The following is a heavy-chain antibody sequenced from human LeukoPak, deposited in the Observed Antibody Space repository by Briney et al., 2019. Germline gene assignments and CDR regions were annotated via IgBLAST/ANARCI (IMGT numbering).Heavy chain of an antibody. CDR1: GGSISSYY. CDR3: AGTSYSSGWPNWFDP. CDR2: ISYTGST. D-gene: IGHD6-19*01. V-gene: IGHV4-59*08. J-gene: IGHJ5*02. Sequence: SETLSLTCTVSGGSISSYYFSWIRQPPGKGLEWIGYISYTGSTNYNPSLKTRVTISLDTSKNQFSLNLSSVTAADTAVYYCAGTSYSSGWPNWFDPWGQGTLVTVSS.